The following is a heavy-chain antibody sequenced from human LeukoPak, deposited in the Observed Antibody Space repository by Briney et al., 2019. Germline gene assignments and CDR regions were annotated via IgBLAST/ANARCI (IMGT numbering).Heavy chain of an antibody. V-gene: IGHV4-34*01. D-gene: IGHD2-21*02. Sequence: SETLSLTCAVYGGSFSGYYWSWIRQPPGKVLEWIGEINHSGSTNYNPSLKSRVTISVDTSKNQFSLKLSSVTAADTAVYYCARGLIPGISYCGGDCYSLRWFDPWGQGTLVTVSS. CDR3: ARGLIPGISYCGGDCYSLRWFDP. CDR1: GGSFSGYY. J-gene: IGHJ5*02. CDR2: INHSGST.